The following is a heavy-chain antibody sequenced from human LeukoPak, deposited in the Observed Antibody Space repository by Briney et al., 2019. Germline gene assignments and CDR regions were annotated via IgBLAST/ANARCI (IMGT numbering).Heavy chain of an antibody. CDR1: GFTFSSYV. CDR2: ISSSSSTI. D-gene: IGHD3-22*01. J-gene: IGHJ4*02. Sequence: GGSLRLFCAASGFTFSSYVMSWVRQAPGKGLEWVSYISSSSSTIYYADSVKGRFAISRDNAKNSLYLQMNSLRAEDTAVYYCARGAYYYEDWGQGTLVTVSS. V-gene: IGHV3-48*01. CDR3: ARGAYYYED.